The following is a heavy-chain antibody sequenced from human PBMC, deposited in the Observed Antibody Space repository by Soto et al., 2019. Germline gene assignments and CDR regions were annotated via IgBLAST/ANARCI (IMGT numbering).Heavy chain of an antibody. CDR3: ARGDMATAYYYGMDV. J-gene: IGHJ6*02. V-gene: IGHV1-18*04. CDR1: GYTFTSYG. CDR2: ISAYNGNT. Sequence: VASVKVSCKASGYTFTSYGISWVRQAPGQGLEWMGWISAYNGNTNYAQKLQGRVTMTTDTSTSTAYMELRSLRSDDTAVYYCARGDMATAYYYGMDVWGQGTTVTVSS. D-gene: IGHD5-18*01.